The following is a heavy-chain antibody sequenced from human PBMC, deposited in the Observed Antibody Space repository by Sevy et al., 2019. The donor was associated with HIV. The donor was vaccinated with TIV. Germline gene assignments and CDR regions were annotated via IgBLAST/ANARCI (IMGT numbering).Heavy chain of an antibody. Sequence: GGSLRLSCAASGFTFSRNAMGWVRPAPGKGLEWASGITGSGGSTYHADSVKGRFTISRAKSKNTLYLQMNSLRVEDTDVYYCAKVGYCSSTSCYGIYYGMDVWGQGTTVTVSS. D-gene: IGHD2-2*01. V-gene: IGHV3-23*01. CDR3: AKVGYCSSTSCYGIYYGMDV. J-gene: IGHJ6*02. CDR1: GFTFSRNA. CDR2: ITGSGGST.